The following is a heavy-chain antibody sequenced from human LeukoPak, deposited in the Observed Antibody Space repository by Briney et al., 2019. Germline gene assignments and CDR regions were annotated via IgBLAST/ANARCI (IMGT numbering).Heavy chain of an antibody. D-gene: IGHD3-22*01. J-gene: IGHJ5*02. CDR2: ISDYNGNT. V-gene: IGHV1-18*01. Sequence: GASVKVSCKASGYTFSSYGISWVRQAPGQGLEWMGWISDYNGNTNYAQKVQGRVTMTTDPFTSTAYMELRSLRSDDTAAYYCARDGPDRAAWFDPWGQGTLVTVSS. CDR1: GYTFSSYG. CDR3: ARDGPDRAAWFDP.